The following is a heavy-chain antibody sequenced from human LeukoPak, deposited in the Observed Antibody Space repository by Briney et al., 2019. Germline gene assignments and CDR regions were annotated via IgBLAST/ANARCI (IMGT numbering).Heavy chain of an antibody. J-gene: IGHJ4*02. D-gene: IGHD6-19*01. CDR3: ARGGENSGFDY. CDR2: ISSLSNYI. V-gene: IGHV3-21*01. Sequence: PGGSLRLSCAASEFSVGSNYMTWVRQAPGKGLEWVSSISSLSNYIYYADSVKGRFTISRDNAKNSLYLQMNSLRAEDTALYYCARGGENSGFDYWGQGTLVIVSS. CDR1: EFSVGSNY.